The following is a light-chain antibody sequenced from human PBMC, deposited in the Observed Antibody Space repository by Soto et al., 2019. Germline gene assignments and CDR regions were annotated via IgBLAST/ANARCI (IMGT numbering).Light chain of an antibody. V-gene: IGKV3-20*01. J-gene: IGKJ2*01. CDR2: GAS. CDR1: QSVSSSY. Sequence: ETVLTQSPGTLSLSPGERATLSCRARQSVSSSYLAWYQQKPGQAPRLLIHGASSRATGIPDRFSGSGSGTDFTLTISRLEPEDFAVFYCQQYGSSPYTFGQGTKLEIK. CDR3: QQYGSSPYT.